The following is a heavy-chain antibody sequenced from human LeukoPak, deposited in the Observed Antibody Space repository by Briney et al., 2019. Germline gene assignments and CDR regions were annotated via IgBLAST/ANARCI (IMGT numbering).Heavy chain of an antibody. J-gene: IGHJ5*01. Sequence: GGSLRLSCAASGFTFCSYSMNWVRQAPGKGLEWVSSISSSSSYIYYADSVKGRFTISRDNAKNSLYLQMNSLRAEDTAVYYCARGVAIVVVPAAIQTNWFDPWGQGTLVTVSS. CDR3: ARGVAIVVVPAAIQTNWFDP. CDR1: GFTFCSYS. D-gene: IGHD2-2*01. V-gene: IGHV3-21*01. CDR2: ISSSSSYI.